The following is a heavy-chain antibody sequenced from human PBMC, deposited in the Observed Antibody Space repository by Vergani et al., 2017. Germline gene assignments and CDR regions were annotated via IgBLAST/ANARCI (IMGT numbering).Heavy chain of an antibody. CDR3: ARVEHGYSGYDSTDYYYYMDV. J-gene: IGHJ6*03. V-gene: IGHV4-39*01. CDR2: IYYSGST. CDR1: GGSISSSSYY. D-gene: IGHD5-12*01. Sequence: QLQLQESGPGLVKPSETLSLTCTVSGGSISSSSYYWGWIRQPPGKGLEWIGSIYYSGSTYYNPSLKSRVTISVDTSKNQFSLKLSSVTAADTAVYYCARVEHGYSGYDSTDYYYYMDVWGKGTTVTVSS.